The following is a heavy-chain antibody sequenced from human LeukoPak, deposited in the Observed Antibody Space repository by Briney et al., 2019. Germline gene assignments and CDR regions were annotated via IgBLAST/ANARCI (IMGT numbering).Heavy chain of an antibody. D-gene: IGHD3-9*01. CDR1: GFTFSSYE. Sequence: PGGSLRLSCAASGFTFSSYEMNWVRQAPGKGLEWVSYICSSGSTIYYADSVKGRFTISRDNAKNSLYLQMNSLRAEDTAVYYCARMKRYFDWSPLLGWFDPWGQGTLVTVSS. J-gene: IGHJ5*02. CDR2: ICSSGSTI. V-gene: IGHV3-48*03. CDR3: ARMKRYFDWSPLLGWFDP.